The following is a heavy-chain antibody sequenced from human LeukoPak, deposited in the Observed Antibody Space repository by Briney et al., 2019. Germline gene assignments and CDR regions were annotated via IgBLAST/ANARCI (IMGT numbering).Heavy chain of an antibody. Sequence: TGGSLRLSCAASGFTFSSYSMNWVRQAPGKGLEWVSSISGTSRYIYYADSVKGRFTISRDNAKNSLYLQMNSLRGEDTAVYYCARDKYGDYSFDYWGQGTLVTVSS. CDR3: ARDKYGDYSFDY. V-gene: IGHV3-21*01. CDR1: GFTFSSYS. CDR2: ISGTSRYI. J-gene: IGHJ4*02. D-gene: IGHD4-17*01.